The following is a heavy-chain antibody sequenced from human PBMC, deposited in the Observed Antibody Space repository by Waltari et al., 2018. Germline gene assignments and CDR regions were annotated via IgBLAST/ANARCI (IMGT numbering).Heavy chain of an antibody. V-gene: IGHV3-30*18. CDR3: AKDQYGWGGYSDS. J-gene: IGHJ4*02. CDR1: GFTFSSYA. D-gene: IGHD3-10*01. CDR2: ISHDGSSK. Sequence: QVQLVESGGGVVQPGRSLRLSCAASGFTFSSYAMHWVRQAPGKGLEWVAVISHDGSSKKYVDSVKGRFTISRDNDKDTLYLQVTSLRAEDTAVYYCAKDQYGWGGYSDSWGQGTLVTVSS.